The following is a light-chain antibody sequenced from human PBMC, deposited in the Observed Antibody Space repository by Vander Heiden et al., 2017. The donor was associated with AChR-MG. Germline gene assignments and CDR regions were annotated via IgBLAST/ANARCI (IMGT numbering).Light chain of an antibody. J-gene: IGKJ4*01. Sequence: EIVFTQSPATLSLSPGERATLPCRASQSVRSYLAWYQQKPGQAPRLLIYDASNRATGIPARFSGSGSGTDFTLTISSREPEDFAVYYCQQRSNWPPLTFGGGTKVEIK. CDR3: QQRSNWPPLT. V-gene: IGKV3-11*01. CDR1: QSVRSY. CDR2: DAS.